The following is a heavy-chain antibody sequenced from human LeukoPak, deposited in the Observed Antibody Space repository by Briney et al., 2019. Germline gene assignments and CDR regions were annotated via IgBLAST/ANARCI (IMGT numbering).Heavy chain of an antibody. J-gene: IGHJ4*02. CDR3: AKDLRIHQVGVTLDY. D-gene: IGHD4-23*01. Sequence: SGGSLRLSCAASGFTFSSYAMSWVRQAPGKGLEWVSAISGSGGSTYYADSVKGRFTISRDNSKNTLYLQMNSLRAEDTAVYYCAKDLRIHQVGVTLDYWGQGALVTVSS. V-gene: IGHV3-23*01. CDR2: ISGSGGST. CDR1: GFTFSSYA.